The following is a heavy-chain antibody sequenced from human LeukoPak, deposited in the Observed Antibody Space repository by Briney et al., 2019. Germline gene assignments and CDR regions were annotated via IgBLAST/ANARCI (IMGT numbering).Heavy chain of an antibody. CDR1: GGTFSSYA. CDR3: AREEGKSYYYDSSDNWFDP. CDR2: IIPIFGTA. V-gene: IGHV1-69*05. J-gene: IGHJ5*02. Sequence: SVKVSCKASGGTFSSYAISWVRQAPGQGLEWMGGIIPIFGTANYAQKFQGRVTITTDESTSTAYMELSSLRSEDTAVYYCAREEGKSYYYDSSDNWFDPWGQGTLVTVSS. D-gene: IGHD3-22*01.